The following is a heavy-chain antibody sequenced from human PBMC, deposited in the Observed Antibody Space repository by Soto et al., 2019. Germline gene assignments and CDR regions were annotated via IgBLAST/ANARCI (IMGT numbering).Heavy chain of an antibody. CDR2: LNEDGSFT. J-gene: IGHJ6*02. Sequence: GGSLRLSCVASEFTFSSYWMHWVRQVPGKGLVWVSRLNEDGSFTSYADSVKGRFSIFRDNAKKTLYLQMNSLSAEDSAVYYCARDLSGRADVWDQGTTVTVSS. V-gene: IGHV3-74*03. D-gene: IGHD3-10*01. CDR1: EFTFSSYW. CDR3: ARDLSGRADV.